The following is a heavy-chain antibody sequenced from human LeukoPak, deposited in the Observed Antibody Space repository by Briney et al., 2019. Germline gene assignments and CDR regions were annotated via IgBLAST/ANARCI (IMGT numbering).Heavy chain of an antibody. CDR3: AREAVGATLFDYYYGMDV. Sequence: GGSLRLSCAASGFTFSSYWMSWVRQAPGKGLEWVANIKQDGSEKYYVDSVKGRFTISRDNAKNSLYLQMNSLRAEDTAVYYCAREAVGATLFDYYYGMDVWGQGTLVTVSS. D-gene: IGHD1-26*01. V-gene: IGHV3-7*05. CDR1: GFTFSSYW. CDR2: IKQDGSEK. J-gene: IGHJ6*02.